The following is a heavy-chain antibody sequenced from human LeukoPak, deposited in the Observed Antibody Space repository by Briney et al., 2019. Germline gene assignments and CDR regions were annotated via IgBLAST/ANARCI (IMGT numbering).Heavy chain of an antibody. D-gene: IGHD3-3*01. CDR3: ARGRFLDY. V-gene: IGHV1-24*01. CDR1: GYTLTELS. CDR2: FDPEDGET. Sequence: ASVTVSCKVSGYTLTELSMHWVRQAPGKGLEWMGGFDPEDGETIYAQKFQGRVTITADESTSTAYMELSSLRSEDTAVYYCARGRFLDYWGQGTLVTVSS. J-gene: IGHJ4*02.